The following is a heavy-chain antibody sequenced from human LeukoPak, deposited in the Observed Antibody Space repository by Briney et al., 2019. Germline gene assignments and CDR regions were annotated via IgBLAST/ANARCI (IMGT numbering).Heavy chain of an antibody. CDR2: ISAYNGNT. Sequence: GASVKVSCKASGYTFTSYGISWVRQAPGQGLEWMGWISAYNGNTNYAQKLQGRVTMTTDTSTSTAYMELRSLRSDDTAVYYCARIEIVEPAARYYFDYWGQGTLATVSS. CDR3: ARIEIVEPAARYYFDY. V-gene: IGHV1-18*01. J-gene: IGHJ4*02. CDR1: GYTFTSYG. D-gene: IGHD2-2*01.